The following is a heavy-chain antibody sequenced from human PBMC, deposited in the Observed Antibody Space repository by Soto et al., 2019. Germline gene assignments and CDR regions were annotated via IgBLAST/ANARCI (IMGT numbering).Heavy chain of an antibody. CDR2: IYYSGTT. CDR3: ARVTVTIDN. CDR1: GDSIISGGYY. D-gene: IGHD4-4*01. V-gene: IGHV4-31*03. J-gene: IGHJ4*02. Sequence: QVQLQESDPGLVRPSQTLSLTCTVSGDSIISGGYYWTWIRQLPGKGPEWLGYIYYSGTTYYNPSLKSRLTISVDTSKNQFSLTLSSVTAADTAVYYCARVTVTIDNWGQGTLVTVSS.